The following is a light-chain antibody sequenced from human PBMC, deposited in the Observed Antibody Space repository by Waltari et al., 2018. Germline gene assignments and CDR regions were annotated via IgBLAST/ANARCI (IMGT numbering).Light chain of an antibody. V-gene: IGKV3-11*01. CDR1: QSVRNY. Sequence: DIVLTQSPATLSLSPGERATLSCRASQSVRNYLAWYQQRPGQAPRLLLYAASNRATGIPARFRGSGSETDFTLTISSLEPEDFAVYYCQQRSNWPGTFGQGTKVEIK. J-gene: IGKJ1*01. CDR3: QQRSNWPGT. CDR2: AAS.